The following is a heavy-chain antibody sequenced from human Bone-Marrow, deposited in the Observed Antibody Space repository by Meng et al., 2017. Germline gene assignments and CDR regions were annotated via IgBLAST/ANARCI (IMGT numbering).Heavy chain of an antibody. CDR3: ANDYYGSGSYGA. D-gene: IGHD3-10*01. Sequence: GESLKISCAASGFTFSSYAMHWVRQAPGKGLEWVSRINSDGSSTSYADSVKGRFTISRDNAKNTLYLQMNSLRAEDTAVYYCANDYYGSGSYGAWGQGTLVTVSS. CDR1: GFTFSSYA. V-gene: IGHV3-74*01. J-gene: IGHJ4*02. CDR2: INSDGSST.